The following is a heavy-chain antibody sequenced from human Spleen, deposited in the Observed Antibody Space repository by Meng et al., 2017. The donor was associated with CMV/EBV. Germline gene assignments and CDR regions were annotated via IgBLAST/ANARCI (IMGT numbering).Heavy chain of an antibody. CDR3: ATLNWFDP. CDR2: ISSSGATI. V-gene: IGHV3-48*04. J-gene: IGHJ5*02. CDR1: GFSFSSYT. Sequence: GESLKISCAASGFSFSSYTMNWVRQAPGKGLEWVSYISSSGATIYYTDSVKGRFTISRDNAKSSLYLQMDSLRVEDTAVYYCATLNWFDPWGQGTLVTVSS.